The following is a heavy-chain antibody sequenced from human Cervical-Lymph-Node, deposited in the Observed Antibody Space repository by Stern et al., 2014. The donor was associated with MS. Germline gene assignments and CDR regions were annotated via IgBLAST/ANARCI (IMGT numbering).Heavy chain of an antibody. CDR3: TKAWDS. J-gene: IGHJ5*01. V-gene: IGHV1-8*01. CDR1: GYTFTSDD. CDR2: LSTDSGDP. Sequence: VQLVQSGAEVRRPGASVKVSCKASGYTFTSDDINWVRQAPGQGLEWMGWLSTDSGDPGFAQKFQGRVTMNRGTSLHPGSMGPINLRSDYTAVYYCTKAWDSWGPGTLIIVSS.